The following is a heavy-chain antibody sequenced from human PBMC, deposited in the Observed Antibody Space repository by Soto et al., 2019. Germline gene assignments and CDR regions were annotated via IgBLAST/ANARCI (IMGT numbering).Heavy chain of an antibody. D-gene: IGHD6-6*01. J-gene: IGHJ4*02. V-gene: IGHV4-34*01. CDR3: ATVGGGIAARPYYFDY. Sequence: NPSETLSLTCAVYGGSFSGYYWSWIRQPPGKGLEWIGEINHSGSTNYNPSLKSRVTISVDTSKNQFSLKLSSVTAADTAVYYCATVGGGIAARPYYFDYWGQGTLVTVSS. CDR2: INHSGST. CDR1: GGSFSGYY.